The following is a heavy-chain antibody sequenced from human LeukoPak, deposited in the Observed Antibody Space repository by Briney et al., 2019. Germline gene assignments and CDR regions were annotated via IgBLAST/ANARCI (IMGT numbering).Heavy chain of an antibody. Sequence: ASVKVSCKVSGYTLTELSMRWVRQAPGKGLEWMGGFDPEDGETIYAQKFQGRVTMTEDTSTDTAYMELSSLRSEDTAVYYCTTVRAYYYDSSGYYSKAFDIWGQGTMVTASS. CDR2: FDPEDGET. CDR1: GYTLTELS. V-gene: IGHV1-24*01. CDR3: TTVRAYYYDSSGYYSKAFDI. D-gene: IGHD3-22*01. J-gene: IGHJ3*02.